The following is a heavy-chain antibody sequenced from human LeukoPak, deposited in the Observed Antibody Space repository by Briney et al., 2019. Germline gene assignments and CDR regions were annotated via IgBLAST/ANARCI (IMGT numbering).Heavy chain of an antibody. J-gene: IGHJ6*03. Sequence: SETLSLTCTVSGGSISSYYWSWVRQSPGKGLEWIGYIYYRGSTTYNPSLKSRVAISVDTSKNHLSLKLSSVTAADTAVYYCARGYCSSTNYYYMDVWGKGTTVTISS. CDR1: GGSISSYY. D-gene: IGHD2-2*01. CDR2: IYYRGST. CDR3: ARGYCSSTNYYYMDV. V-gene: IGHV4-59*01.